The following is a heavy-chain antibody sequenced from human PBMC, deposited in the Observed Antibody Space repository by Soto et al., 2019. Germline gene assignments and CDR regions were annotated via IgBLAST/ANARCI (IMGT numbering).Heavy chain of an antibody. V-gene: IGHV4-59*01. Sequence: SETLSLTCTVSGGSISSYYWSWIRQPPGKGLEWIGYIYCSGSTNYNPSLKSRVTISVDTSKNQFSLKLSSVTAADTAVYYCARVAEYYDFWSGYYSPMDVWGKGTTVTVSS. CDR3: ARVAEYYDFWSGYYSPMDV. J-gene: IGHJ6*03. CDR1: GGSISSYY. D-gene: IGHD3-3*01. CDR2: IYCSGST.